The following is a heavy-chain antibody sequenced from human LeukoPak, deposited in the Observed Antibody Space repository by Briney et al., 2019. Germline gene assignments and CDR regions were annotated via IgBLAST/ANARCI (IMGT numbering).Heavy chain of an antibody. CDR2: INPNSGGT. V-gene: IGHV1-2*02. D-gene: IGHD1-26*01. CDR1: GYTFTGYY. CDR3: ARVVVGATADY. Sequence: ASVEVSCKASGYTFTGYYMHWVRQAPGQGLEWMGWINPNSGGTNYAQKFQGRVTMTRDTSISTSYMELSRLRSDDTAVYYCARVVVGATADYWGQGTLVTVSS. J-gene: IGHJ4*02.